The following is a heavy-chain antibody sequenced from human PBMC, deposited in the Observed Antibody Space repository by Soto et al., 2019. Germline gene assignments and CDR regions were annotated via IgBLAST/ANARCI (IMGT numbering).Heavy chain of an antibody. J-gene: IGHJ4*02. D-gene: IGHD6-13*01. CDR2: IYYSGST. CDR1: GGSISSGGYY. CDR3: VTLFGAAAPFDY. V-gene: IGHV4-30-4*08. Sequence: SETLSLTCTVSGGSISSGGYYWSWIRQHPGKGLEWIGYIYYSGSTYYNPSLKSRVTISVDTSKNQFSLKLTSVTAADTAVYYCVTLFGAAAPFDYWGQGTLVTVSS.